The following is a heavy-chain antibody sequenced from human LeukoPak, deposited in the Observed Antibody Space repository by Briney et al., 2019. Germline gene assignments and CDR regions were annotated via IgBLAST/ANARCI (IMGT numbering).Heavy chain of an antibody. CDR2: IWYDGSRK. D-gene: IGHD2-2*01. Sequence: QPGGSLRLSCAAPGFTFSNYGMHWVRQAPGKGLEWVAVIWYDGSRKYYADSVKGRFTVSRDDSKNMLYLQMNSLRGDDTAFYYCARDYCSTTSCLDFWGQGTLVTVSS. CDR1: GFTFSNYG. CDR3: ARDYCSTTSCLDF. V-gene: IGHV3-33*01. J-gene: IGHJ4*02.